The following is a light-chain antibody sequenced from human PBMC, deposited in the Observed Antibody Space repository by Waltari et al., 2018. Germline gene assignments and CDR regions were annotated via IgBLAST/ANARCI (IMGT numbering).Light chain of an antibody. J-gene: IGKJ2*01. Sequence: EVVLTQSPGTLSLSPGERATLSCRASQSLSRSRLAWYQQKPGQAPRLLMYAASRRATGIPDRFSGSGTGTDFSLTVSRVGPEDSAVYYCQQYGSSVMYTFGQGTKLEIQ. CDR2: AAS. V-gene: IGKV3-20*01. CDR3: QQYGSSVMYT. CDR1: QSLSRSR.